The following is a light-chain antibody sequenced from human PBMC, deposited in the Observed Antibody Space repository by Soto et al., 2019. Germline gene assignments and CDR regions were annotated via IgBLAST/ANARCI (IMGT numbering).Light chain of an antibody. CDR2: GAS. Sequence: DIQMTQSPSSLSASVGDRVTITCRASQNIGTYLNWYRQKPEKATNLLIYGASRLPSGVASRFSGRGSGTDFTPTISVQQPDVYENHSFQQSNAFPHPFGRGPKVDIK. V-gene: IGKV1-39*01. J-gene: IGKJ1*01. CDR1: QNIGTY. CDR3: QQSNAFPHP.